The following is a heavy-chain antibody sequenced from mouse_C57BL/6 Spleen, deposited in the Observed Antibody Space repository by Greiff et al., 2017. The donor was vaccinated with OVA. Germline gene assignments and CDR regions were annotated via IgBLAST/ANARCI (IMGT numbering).Heavy chain of an antibody. V-gene: IGHV1-82*01. CDR2: IYPGDGDT. Sequence: QVQLQQSGPELVKPGASVKISCKASGYAFSSSWMNWVKQRPGKGLEWIGRIYPGDGDTNYNGKFKGKATLTADKSSSTAYMQLSSLTSEDSAVYCCARWELPYAMDYWGQGTSVTVSS. D-gene: IGHD4-1*01. J-gene: IGHJ4*01. CDR3: ARWELPYAMDY. CDR1: GYAFSSSW.